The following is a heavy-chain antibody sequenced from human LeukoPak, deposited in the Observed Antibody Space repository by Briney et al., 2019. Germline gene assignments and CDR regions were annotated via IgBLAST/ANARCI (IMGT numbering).Heavy chain of an antibody. V-gene: IGHV3-15*01. CDR3: TSRTYYDFWSGYPGPFDY. CDR1: GFTFSNAW. Sequence: GGSLRLSCAASGFTFSNAWMSWVRQAPGKGLEWVGRIKSKTDGETTDYAAPVKGRFTISRDDSKNTLYLQMNSLKTEDTAVYYCTSRTYYDFWSGYPGPFDYWGQGTLVTVSS. D-gene: IGHD3-3*01. J-gene: IGHJ4*02. CDR2: IKSKTDGETT.